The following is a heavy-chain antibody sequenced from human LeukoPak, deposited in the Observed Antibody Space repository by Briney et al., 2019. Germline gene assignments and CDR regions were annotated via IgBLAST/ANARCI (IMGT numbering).Heavy chain of an antibody. CDR2: IYHSGST. Sequence: PSETLSLTCAVSGYSIRSGDYWGWIRQSPGKGLEWIGSIYHSGSTHYNPSLKSRVTISVDTSKNQFSLMLSSVTAADTAVYYCARNQSLTTTPGFDHWGQGTLVTVSS. J-gene: IGHJ4*02. CDR3: ARNQSLTTTPGFDH. CDR1: GYSIRSGDY. V-gene: IGHV4-38-2*01. D-gene: IGHD4-11*01.